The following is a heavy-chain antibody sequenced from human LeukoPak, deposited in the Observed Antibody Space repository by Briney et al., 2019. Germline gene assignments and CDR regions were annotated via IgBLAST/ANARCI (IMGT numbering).Heavy chain of an antibody. CDR3: AKRAARPAYYFDF. J-gene: IGHJ4*02. CDR2: FGTDGNT. CDR1: GFTFSGYA. V-gene: IGHV3-23*01. D-gene: IGHD6-6*01. Sequence: GGSLRLSCEASGFTFSGYAVSWVRQAPGKGLEWVSGFGTDGNTHYAESVRGRFDISRDTSKTTVYLQMNSLRAEDTAVYYCAKRAARPAYYFDFWGQGTLVTISS.